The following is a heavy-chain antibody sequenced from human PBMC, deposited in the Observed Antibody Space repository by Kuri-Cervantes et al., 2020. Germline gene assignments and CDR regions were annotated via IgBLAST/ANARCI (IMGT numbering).Heavy chain of an antibody. Sequence: GGSLRLSCAASGFTVSSNYMSWVRQAPGKGLEWVSVIYSGGSTYYADSVKGRFTISRDNSKNTLYLQMNSLRAEDTAVYYCARVWADYYYYGMDVWGQGTTVTVSS. CDR2: IYSGGST. V-gene: IGHV3-66*01. D-gene: IGHD7-27*01. CDR3: ARVWADYYYYGMDV. J-gene: IGHJ6*02. CDR1: GFTVSSNY.